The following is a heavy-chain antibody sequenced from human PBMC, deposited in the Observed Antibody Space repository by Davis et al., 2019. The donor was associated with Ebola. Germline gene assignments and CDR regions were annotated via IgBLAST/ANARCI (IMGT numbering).Heavy chain of an antibody. J-gene: IGHJ4*02. CDR3: ARDWASGYSSSWAYFDS. D-gene: IGHD6-13*01. CDR2: VKSKSEGGTI. CDR1: GFILNTDW. Sequence: GESLKISCAVSGFILNTDWMSWVRQAPGKGLEWVGRVKSKSEGGTIDYAAPVKGRFSISGDVSANTLYLRMNSLKVEDTAVYYCARDWASGYSSSWAYFDSWGQGAPVTVSS. V-gene: IGHV3-15*01.